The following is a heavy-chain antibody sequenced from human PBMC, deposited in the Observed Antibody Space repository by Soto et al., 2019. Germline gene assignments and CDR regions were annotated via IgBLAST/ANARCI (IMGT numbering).Heavy chain of an antibody. J-gene: IGHJ6*02. Sequence: LRLSCAAFGFTVSDNYMSWVRQAPGKRLEWVSVIYSSGSTYYPDSVKGRFTISRDNAKNTLYLQMNSLRAEDTAVYYCAREGGSVPAAMYYGMDVWGQGTTVTVSS. CDR1: GFTVSDNY. V-gene: IGHV3-66*01. D-gene: IGHD2-2*01. CDR2: IYSSGST. CDR3: AREGGSVPAAMYYGMDV.